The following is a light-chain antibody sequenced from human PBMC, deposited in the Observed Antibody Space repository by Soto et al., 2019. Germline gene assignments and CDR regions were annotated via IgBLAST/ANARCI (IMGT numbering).Light chain of an antibody. CDR1: SSNIGTGYD. Sequence: QSVLTQPPSVSGAPGQRVTISCTGSSSNIGTGYDVHWYQQLPGTAPKLLIYGHNNRPSGVPDRFSASKSGTSASLAITGLQAEDEADYYCRSYDTSLSGSVVFGGGTKLTVL. J-gene: IGLJ2*01. CDR3: RSYDTSLSGSVV. V-gene: IGLV1-40*01. CDR2: GHN.